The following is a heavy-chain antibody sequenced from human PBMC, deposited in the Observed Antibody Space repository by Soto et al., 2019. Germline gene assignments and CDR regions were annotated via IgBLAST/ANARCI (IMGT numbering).Heavy chain of an antibody. CDR1: GVSINNYC. Sequence: PSETLSLTCTVSGVSINNYCWTWCRQPPGQRLEWIGAIYYTGSTTYNPSLRSGGTFSVDMSENQFSLTLTFVTAADTAVYFCGKVVSGGHPDYWGKGXLVTVSS. CDR3: GKVVSGGHPDY. D-gene: IGHD6-25*01. CDR2: IYYTGST. J-gene: IGHJ4*02. V-gene: IGHV4-59*01.